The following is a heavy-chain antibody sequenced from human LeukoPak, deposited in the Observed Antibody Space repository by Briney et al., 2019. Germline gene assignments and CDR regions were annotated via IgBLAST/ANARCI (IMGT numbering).Heavy chain of an antibody. CDR2: FYYSGST. D-gene: IGHD6-13*01. CDR3: ARTSPERWVWGSSWPSYPINWFDP. J-gene: IGHJ5*02. Sequence: PSETLSLTCTVSGGSTSSGDFYWSWIRQPPGKELEWIVYFYYSGSTNYNPSLKSRVTISVDTSKNQFSLRLSSVTAADTAVYYCARTSPERWVWGSSWPSYPINWFDPWGQGTLVTVSS. V-gene: IGHV4-61*08. CDR1: GGSTSSGDFY.